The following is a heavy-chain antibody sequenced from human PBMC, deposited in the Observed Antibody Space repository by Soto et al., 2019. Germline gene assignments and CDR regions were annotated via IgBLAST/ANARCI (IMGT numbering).Heavy chain of an antibody. Sequence: TSETLSLTCNVSGRSISGSTYHWGWIRQPPGKGLVWIGSIYYNGDSYYNPSLRSRVALSVDTSKNQFSLRLNSVTVADTAVYFCFVLLGSLAPVVVVNITSQNIVKPDYDILTGYVYDDYWGQGTLVTVSS. CDR2: IYYNGDS. J-gene: IGHJ4*02. D-gene: IGHD3-9*01. CDR1: GRSISGSTYH. V-gene: IGHV4-39*01. CDR3: FVLLGSLAPVVVVNITSQNIVKPDYDILTGYVYDDY.